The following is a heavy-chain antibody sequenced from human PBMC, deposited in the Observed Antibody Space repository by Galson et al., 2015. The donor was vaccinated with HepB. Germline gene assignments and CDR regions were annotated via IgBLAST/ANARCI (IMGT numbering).Heavy chain of an antibody. J-gene: IGHJ6*03. CDR3: ARGGCSSTSCYNNYYYYMDV. D-gene: IGHD2-2*02. CDR2: ISAYNGNT. CDR1: GYTFTSYG. Sequence: QSGAEVKKPGASVKVSCKASGYTFTSYGISWVRQAPGQGLEWMGWISAYNGNTNYAQKLQGRVTMTTDTSTSTAYMELRSLRSDDTAVYYCARGGCSSTSCYNNYYYYMDVWGKGTTVTVSS. V-gene: IGHV1-18*01.